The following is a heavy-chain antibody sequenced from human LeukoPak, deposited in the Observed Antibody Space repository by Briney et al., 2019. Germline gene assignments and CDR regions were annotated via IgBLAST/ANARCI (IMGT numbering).Heavy chain of an antibody. CDR3: AARRGYYHYMDV. D-gene: IGHD3-3*01. J-gene: IGHJ6*03. Sequence: PGGSLRLSCATSGFTYSSYAVAWVRQAPGKGREGVSSISNTGSNTYYADSVKGRFTISRDNSKNTLSLQMNSLTAEDTAVYYCAARRGYYHYMDVWGKGTTVTVSS. CDR1: GFTYSSYA. V-gene: IGHV3-23*01. CDR2: ISNTGSNT.